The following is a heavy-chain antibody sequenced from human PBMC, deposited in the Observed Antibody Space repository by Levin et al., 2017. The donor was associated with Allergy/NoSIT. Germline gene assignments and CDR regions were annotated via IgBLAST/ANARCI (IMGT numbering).Heavy chain of an antibody. CDR2: ISSSSTTI. V-gene: IGHV3-48*04. CDR3: AIALLAGVGTGYSYGMDV. Sequence: GGSLRLSCVGSGFTFSAYSINWVRQAPGKGLEWVSYISSSSTTIYYADSVKGRFTVSRDDAKNSLYLQMNSLRAEDTAVYYCAIALLAGVGTGYSYGMDVWVQGTTVTVSS. D-gene: IGHD3-16*01. CDR1: GFTFSAYS. J-gene: IGHJ6*02.